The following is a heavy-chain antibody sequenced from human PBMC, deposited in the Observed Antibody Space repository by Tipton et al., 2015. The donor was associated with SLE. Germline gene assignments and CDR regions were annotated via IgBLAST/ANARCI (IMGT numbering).Heavy chain of an antibody. V-gene: IGHV4-31*03. CDR1: GGSISSGGYY. Sequence: TLSLTCTVSGGSISSGGYYWSWIRQHPGKGLEWIGYIYYSGSTYYNPSLKSRVTISVDTSKNQFSLKLSSVTAADTAVYYCARTYCSGGSCYLWYWGQGTLVTVSS. J-gene: IGHJ4*02. CDR2: IYYSGST. CDR3: ARTYCSGGSCYLWY. D-gene: IGHD2-15*01.